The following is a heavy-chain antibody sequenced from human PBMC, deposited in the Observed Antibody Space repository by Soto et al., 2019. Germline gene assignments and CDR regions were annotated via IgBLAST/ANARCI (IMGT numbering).Heavy chain of an antibody. CDR3: ARGGSSSDNGMDV. CDR1: GFTFSTYT. Sequence: EVQLVESGGGLVQPGGSLRVSCAPSGFTFSTYTMNGVRQAPGKGLEWVSYMSSRSLTIYYTDSVKGRFTISRDNAKNSLYLQMNSLRDEDTAVYYCARGGSSSDNGMDVWGQGTTVTVSS. J-gene: IGHJ6*02. D-gene: IGHD6-6*01. CDR2: MSSRSLTI. V-gene: IGHV3-48*02.